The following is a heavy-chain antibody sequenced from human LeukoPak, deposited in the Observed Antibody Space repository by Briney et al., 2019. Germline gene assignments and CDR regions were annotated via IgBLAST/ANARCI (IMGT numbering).Heavy chain of an antibody. D-gene: IGHD1-26*01. Sequence: GASVKVSCKASGYTFTDNFIHWVRQAPGQDLEWMGWIRPNSGDTRYAEKFQGRVTMTRDSSISTAYMELSRLISDDTAVYYCTRDWGPNSGDFHYDAFDVWGQGTTVTVSS. CDR2: IRPNSGDT. V-gene: IGHV1-2*02. CDR3: TRDWGPNSGDFHYDAFDV. J-gene: IGHJ3*01. CDR1: GYTFTDNF.